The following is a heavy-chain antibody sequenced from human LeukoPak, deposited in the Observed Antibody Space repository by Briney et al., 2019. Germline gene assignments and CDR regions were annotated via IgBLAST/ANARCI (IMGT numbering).Heavy chain of an antibody. Sequence: QTSETLSLTCTVSGGSFSIYYWSWIRQPAGKGLEWVGRIYSSGSTNYNPSLNSRVTMSVDTSKNQFSLKLTSVTAADTAVYYCARGFGDMDVWGKGTTVTISS. CDR3: ARGFGDMDV. D-gene: IGHD3-10*01. V-gene: IGHV4-4*07. J-gene: IGHJ6*03. CDR2: IYSSGST. CDR1: GGSFSIYY.